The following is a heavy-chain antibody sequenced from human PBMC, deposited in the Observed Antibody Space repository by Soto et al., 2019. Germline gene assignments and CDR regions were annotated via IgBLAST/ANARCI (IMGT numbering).Heavy chain of an antibody. CDR2: IYPGDSDT. J-gene: IGHJ6*02. V-gene: IGHV5-51*01. D-gene: IGHD2-2*01. Sequence: PGESLKISCKGSGYSFTSYWIGWVRQMPGKGLEWMGIIYPGDSDTRYSPSFQGQVTISADKPISTAYLQWSSLKASDTAMYYCARFRGYCSSTSCYEYYGMDVWGQGTTVTVSS. CDR1: GYSFTSYW. CDR3: ARFRGYCSSTSCYEYYGMDV.